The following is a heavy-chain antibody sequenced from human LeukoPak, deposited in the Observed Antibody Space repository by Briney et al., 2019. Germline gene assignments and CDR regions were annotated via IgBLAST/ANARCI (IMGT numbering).Heavy chain of an antibody. CDR3: ARDYPPGLGEIYYYYGMDV. J-gene: IGHJ6*02. Sequence: GGSLRLSCAASGFTFTYAWMSWVRQAPGKGLEWVGRIKSKTDGGTTDYAAPVKGRFTISRDDSKNTLYLQMNSLRAEDTAVYYCARDYPPGLGEIYYYYGMDVWGQGTTVTVSS. CDR2: IKSKTDGGTT. D-gene: IGHD1-26*01. V-gene: IGHV3-15*01. CDR1: GFTFTYAW.